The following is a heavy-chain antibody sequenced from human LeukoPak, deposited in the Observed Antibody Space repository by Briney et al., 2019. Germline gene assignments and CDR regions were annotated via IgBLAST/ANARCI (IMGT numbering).Heavy chain of an antibody. D-gene: IGHD6-6*01. CDR1: GFTFSSYG. J-gene: IGHJ6*02. CDR2: ISYDGSNK. V-gene: IGHV3-30*03. Sequence: PGGSLRLSCAASGFTFSSYGMHWVRQAPGKGLEWVAVISYDGSNKYYADSVKGRFTISRDNSKNTLYLQMNSLRAEDTAVYYCAIVILGVSRYSAMDVWGQGTTVTVSS. CDR3: AIVILGVSRYSAMDV.